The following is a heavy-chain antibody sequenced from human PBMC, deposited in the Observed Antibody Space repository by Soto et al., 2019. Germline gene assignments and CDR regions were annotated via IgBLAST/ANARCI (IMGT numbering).Heavy chain of an antibody. J-gene: IGHJ5*02. CDR3: AASRYGYNFRAYNWFDP. V-gene: IGHV1-69*01. CDR2: IIPIFGTA. Sequence: QVQLVQSGAEVKKPGSSVKVSCKASGGTFSSYAISWVRQAPGQGLEWMGGIIPIFGTANYAKKFQGRVTITADQPTSPAYIELISLTSEDTAVHYCAASRYGYNFRAYNWFDPWGQGTLVTVSS. CDR1: GGTFSSYA. D-gene: IGHD5-12*01.